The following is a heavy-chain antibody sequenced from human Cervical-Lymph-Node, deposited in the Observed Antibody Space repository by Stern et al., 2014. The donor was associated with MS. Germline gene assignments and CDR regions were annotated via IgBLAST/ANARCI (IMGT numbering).Heavy chain of an antibody. D-gene: IGHD5/OR15-5a*01. CDR3: ARGLQVSLRP. V-gene: IGHV4-34*01. CDR1: GGSFSGYY. CDR2: INHSGST. J-gene: IGHJ5*02. Sequence: QVQLQQWGAGLLKPSETLSLTCAVYGGSFSGYYWSWIRQPPGKGLEWIGEINHSGSTNYNPSLKSRVTISVDTAKNQFSRKLSSVTAADTAVYYCARGLQVSLRPWGQGTLVTVSS.